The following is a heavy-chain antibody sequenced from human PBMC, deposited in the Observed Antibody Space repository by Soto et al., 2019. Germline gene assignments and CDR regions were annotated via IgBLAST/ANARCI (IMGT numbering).Heavy chain of an antibody. J-gene: IGHJ4*02. V-gene: IGHV3-21*01. CDR2: ISSSSSYI. Sequence: EVQLVESGGGLVKPGGSLRLSCAASGFTFSSYSMNWVRQAPGKGLEWVSSISSSSSYIYYADSVKGRFTISRDNAKNSLYLQMNSLRAEDTAVYYCARDPLGYCTNGVCYLDYWGQGTLVTVSS. D-gene: IGHD2-8*01. CDR1: GFTFSSYS. CDR3: ARDPLGYCTNGVCYLDY.